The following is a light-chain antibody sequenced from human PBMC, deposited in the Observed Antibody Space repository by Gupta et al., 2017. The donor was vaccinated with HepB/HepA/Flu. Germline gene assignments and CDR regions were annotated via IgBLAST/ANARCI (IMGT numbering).Light chain of an antibody. CDR2: GNS. Sequence: QSVLTQPPSVSGAPGQRVSISCTGSSSNIGAGYYVHWYQMTPGTAPRLLIYGNSNRPAEVPNRFSGSKSGTSASLIITGLQAEDEAEYFCQSYDTSLTSVFGGGTKLAVL. V-gene: IGLV1-40*01. J-gene: IGLJ3*02. CDR3: QSYDTSLTSV. CDR1: SSNIGAGYY.